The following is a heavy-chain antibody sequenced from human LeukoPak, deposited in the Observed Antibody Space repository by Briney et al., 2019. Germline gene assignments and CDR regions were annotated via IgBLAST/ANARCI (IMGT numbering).Heavy chain of an antibody. CDR2: VFTDGSS. CDR1: GGSIRGYY. D-gene: IGHD3-16*01. V-gene: IGHV4-4*07. Sequence: PSETLSLTCGASGGSIRGYYWSWIRQPAGKGLEWIGRVFTDGSSNYNPSLKSRVTMSVDTSNNQFSLKLSSVTAADTAVYYCARDLGLSLDYWGQGTLVTVSS. J-gene: IGHJ4*02. CDR3: ARDLGLSLDY.